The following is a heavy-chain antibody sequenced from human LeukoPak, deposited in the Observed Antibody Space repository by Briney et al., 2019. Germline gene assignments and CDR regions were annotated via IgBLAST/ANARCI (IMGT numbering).Heavy chain of an antibody. Sequence: GGSLRLSCAASGFTVSSNYMSWVRQAPGKGLEWVSVIYSGSSTYYADSVKGRFTISRDNSKNTLYLQMNSLRVEDTAMYYCARDPGYSSSPDAFDIWGQGTMVTVSS. CDR1: GFTVSSNY. J-gene: IGHJ3*02. D-gene: IGHD6-13*01. CDR2: IYSGSST. CDR3: ARDPGYSSSPDAFDI. V-gene: IGHV3-53*01.